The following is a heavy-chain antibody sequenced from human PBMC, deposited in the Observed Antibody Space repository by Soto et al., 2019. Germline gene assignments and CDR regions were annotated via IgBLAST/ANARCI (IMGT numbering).Heavy chain of an antibody. J-gene: IGHJ4*02. CDR1: GFTFSSYG. Sequence: QVQLVESGGGVVQPGRSLRLSCAASGFTFSSYGMHWVRQAPGKGLEWVAVISYDGSNKYYADSVKGRFTISRDNSKNTLYLQMNSLRAEDTAVYYCAKDPVRDYGDHLDYWGQGTLVTVSS. D-gene: IGHD4-17*01. CDR2: ISYDGSNK. CDR3: AKDPVRDYGDHLDY. V-gene: IGHV3-30*18.